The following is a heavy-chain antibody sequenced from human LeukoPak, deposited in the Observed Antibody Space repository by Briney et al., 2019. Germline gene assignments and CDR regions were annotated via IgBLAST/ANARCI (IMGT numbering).Heavy chain of an antibody. D-gene: IGHD2-15*01. J-gene: IGHJ6*02. CDR3: AREGCSGGSCYGDRAYYYYYGMDV. Sequence: GGSLRLSCAASGFTFSDYYMSWIRQAPGKGLEWVSYISSSGSTIYYADSVKGRFTISRDNSKNTLYLQMNSLRAEDTAVYYCAREGCSGGSCYGDRAYYYYYGMDVWGQGTTVTVSS. CDR1: GFTFSDYY. V-gene: IGHV3-11*04. CDR2: ISSSGSTI.